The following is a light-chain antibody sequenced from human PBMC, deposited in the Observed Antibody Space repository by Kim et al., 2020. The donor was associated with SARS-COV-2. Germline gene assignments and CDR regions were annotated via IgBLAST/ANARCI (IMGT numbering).Light chain of an antibody. J-gene: IGLJ3*02. Sequence: ELTQPPSASGTPGQRVTISCSGSNSNIGSNTVNWYQHLPGTAPKLLIYSYNQRPSGVPDRFSGSKSGTSASLAISGLQSEDEADYYCAVWDDSLNGQVFGGGTQLTVL. CDR1: NSNIGSNT. CDR2: SYN. V-gene: IGLV1-44*01. CDR3: AVWDDSLNGQV.